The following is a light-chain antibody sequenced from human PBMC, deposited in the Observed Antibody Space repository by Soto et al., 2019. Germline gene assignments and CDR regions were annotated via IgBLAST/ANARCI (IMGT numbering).Light chain of an antibody. V-gene: IGKV2-28*01. CDR3: KQGIQCPLT. CDR2: VAS. CDR1: QSLRHYNEYNY. J-gene: IGKJ1*01. Sequence: ILVTQSPLSLPFTPGEPAAISCRSSQSLRHYNEYNYVDWYLQKPGQSPRLLIYVASKRASGVPDRFSGSGSGTDFTLKISRVEPEDVAVYYCKQGIQCPLTFGQGTKVDIK.